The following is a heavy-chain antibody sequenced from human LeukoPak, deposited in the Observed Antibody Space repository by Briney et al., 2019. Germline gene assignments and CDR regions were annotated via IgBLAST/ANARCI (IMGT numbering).Heavy chain of an antibody. J-gene: IGHJ5*02. CDR2: ISNDGGGT. D-gene: IGHD3-22*01. V-gene: IGHV3-23*01. CDR1: GFIFNNYG. CDR3: AKGSSGYFADL. Sequence: GGSLRLSCAASGFIFNNYGLIWVRQAPGKGLEWVSAISNDGGGTQYADFVKGRFTISRVNSKNTLFLQMSSLRAEDTALYFCAKGSSGYFADLWGQGTLVTVPS.